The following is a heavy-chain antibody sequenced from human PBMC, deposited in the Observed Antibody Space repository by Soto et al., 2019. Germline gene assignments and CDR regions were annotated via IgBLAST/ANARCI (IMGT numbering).Heavy chain of an antibody. D-gene: IGHD1-1*01. CDR3: AKDRNNKGIFDY. CDR1: GFTFSSYG. V-gene: IGHV3-30*18. CDR2: ISYDGSNK. Sequence: GGSLRLSCAASGFTFSSYGMHWVRQAPGKGLEWVAVISYDGSNKYYADSVKGRFTISRDNSKNTLYLQMNSLRAEDTAVYYCAKDRNNKGIFDYWGQGTLVTVSS. J-gene: IGHJ4*02.